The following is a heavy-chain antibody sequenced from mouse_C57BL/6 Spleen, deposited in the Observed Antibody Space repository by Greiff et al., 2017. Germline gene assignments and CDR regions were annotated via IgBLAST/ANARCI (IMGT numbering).Heavy chain of an antibody. V-gene: IGHV1-50*01. J-gene: IGHJ2*01. CDR1: GYTFTSYW. CDR3: ARRDIYYYGSSYFDY. D-gene: IGHD1-1*01. CDR2: IDPSDSYT. Sequence: VKLMESGAELVKPGASVKLSCKASGYTFTSYWMQWVKQRPGQGLEWIGEIDPSDSYTNYNQKFKGKATLTVDTSSSTAYMQLSSLTSEDSAVYYGARRDIYYYGSSYFDYWGQGTTLTVSS.